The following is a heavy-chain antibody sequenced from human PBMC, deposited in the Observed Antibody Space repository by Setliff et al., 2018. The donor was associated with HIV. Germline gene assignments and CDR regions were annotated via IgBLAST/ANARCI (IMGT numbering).Heavy chain of an antibody. CDR3: ARGKGVRGVIITGGLDV. CDR1: GHTFSNYD. D-gene: IGHD3-10*01. J-gene: IGHJ6*04. CDR2: MNPNSGDT. Sequence: GASVKVSCKASGHTFSNYDVIWVRRATGQGLEWMGWMNPNSGDTGYAQKFQGRVIMTRDTSISTAYMELSSLTSADTAVYYCARGKGVRGVIITGGLDVWGKGTTVTVSS. V-gene: IGHV1-8*01.